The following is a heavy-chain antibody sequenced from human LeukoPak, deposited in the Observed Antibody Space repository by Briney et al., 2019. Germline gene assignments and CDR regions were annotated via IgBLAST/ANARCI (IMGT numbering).Heavy chain of an antibody. CDR2: ISGSGGST. CDR3: AKEGRVYLVGAKHPFDY. D-gene: IGHD1-26*01. J-gene: IGHJ4*02. Sequence: GGSLRLSCAASGFTFSSYAMSWVRQAPGKGLEWVSAISGSGGSTYYADSVKGRYTISRDNSKNTLYLQMNSLRAEDTAVYYCAKEGRVYLVGAKHPFDYWGQGTLVTVSS. CDR1: GFTFSSYA. V-gene: IGHV3-23*01.